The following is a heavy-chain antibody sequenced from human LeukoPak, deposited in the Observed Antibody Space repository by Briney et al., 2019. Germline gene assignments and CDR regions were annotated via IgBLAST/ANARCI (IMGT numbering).Heavy chain of an antibody. D-gene: IGHD1-26*01. J-gene: IGHJ4*02. CDR3: ARGKKVGATELFDY. Sequence: SVKVSCKASGGTFSSYAISWVRQAPGQGLEWMGRIIPILGIANYAQKFQGRVTMTRDTSTSTAYMELSSLRSEDTAVYYCARGKKVGATELFDYWGQGTLVTVSS. V-gene: IGHV1-69*04. CDR2: IIPILGIA. CDR1: GGTFSSYA.